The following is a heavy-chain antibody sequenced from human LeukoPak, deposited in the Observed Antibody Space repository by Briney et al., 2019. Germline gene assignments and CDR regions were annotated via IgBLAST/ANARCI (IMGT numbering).Heavy chain of an antibody. CDR3: ARGGAYGEVVG. CDR2: ISSSSSYI. Sequence: GWSLRVDCTSSELTFSSYNIKWVRQAQGKEQEWVSSISSSSSYIYYADSVEGRFTISRDNAKNSLYLQMNSLRAEDTAVYYCARGGAYGEVVGWGHGILVTVSS. J-gene: IGHJ4*01. D-gene: IGHD4-17*01. V-gene: IGHV3-21*01. CDR1: ELTFSSYN.